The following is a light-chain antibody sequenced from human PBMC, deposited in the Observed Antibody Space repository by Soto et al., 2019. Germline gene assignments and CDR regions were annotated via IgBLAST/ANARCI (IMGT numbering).Light chain of an antibody. CDR1: QSVSTSY. J-gene: IGKJ1*01. CDR2: GAS. Sequence: DIVLTQSPGTLSLSPGDRATLSCRASQSVSTSYLAWYQQKPGQAPRLLIYGASSRATGIPDRFSGSGSGTDFTLTISGLEPEDFAVYHCQQYGNSRGTFGQGTKVEIK. V-gene: IGKV3-20*01. CDR3: QQYGNSRGT.